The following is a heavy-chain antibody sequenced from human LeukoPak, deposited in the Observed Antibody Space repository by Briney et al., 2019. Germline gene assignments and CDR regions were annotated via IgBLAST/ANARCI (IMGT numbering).Heavy chain of an antibody. D-gene: IGHD5-12*01. J-gene: IGHJ5*02. CDR2: ISYDGSNK. Sequence: RRSLRLSCAASGFTFSSYGMHWVRQAPGKGLEWVAIISYDGSNKYYADSVKGRFTISRDNSKNTLFLQMNSLRTEDTAVYYCAKDRYSTHNWFDPWGQGTLVTVSS. CDR3: AKDRYSTHNWFDP. V-gene: IGHV3-30*18. CDR1: GFTFSSYG.